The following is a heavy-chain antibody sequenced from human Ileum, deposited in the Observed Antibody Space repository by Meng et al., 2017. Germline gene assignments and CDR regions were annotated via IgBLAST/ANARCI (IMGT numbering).Heavy chain of an antibody. CDR2: IHHGGDT. CDR3: ARNGAYSADH. Sequence: QVHRAEPGPALGDPSGTLPLTFAVSGASISSGYGWSWVRQPPGKGLEWIGEIHHGGDTNYNPSLKSRVTISVDKSNNQYSLRLTSVTAADTAMYYCARNGAYSADHWGQGTLVTVSS. D-gene: IGHD2-15*01. J-gene: IGHJ4*02. CDR1: GASISSGYG. V-gene: IGHV4-4*02.